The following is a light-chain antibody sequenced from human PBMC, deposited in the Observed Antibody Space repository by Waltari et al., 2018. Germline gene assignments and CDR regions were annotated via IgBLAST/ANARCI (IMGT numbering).Light chain of an antibody. CDR3: QQYNNYPWT. CDR1: QSISGW. J-gene: IGKJ1*01. Sequence: DIQMTQSPSTLSASVGDRVTITCRASQSISGWLAWFQQRPGKAPKLLIYKASNLQSGVPSRFSGSGFGTEFTLTLNSLQPDDVATYYCQQYNNYPWTFGPGTKGEIK. V-gene: IGKV1-5*03. CDR2: KAS.